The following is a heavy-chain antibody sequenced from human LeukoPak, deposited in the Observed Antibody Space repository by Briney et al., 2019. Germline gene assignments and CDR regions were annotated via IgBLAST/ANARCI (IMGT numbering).Heavy chain of an antibody. V-gene: IGHV4-39*07. CDR3: ARARLVTAIRPHDAFDI. CDR2: IYYSGST. J-gene: IGHJ3*02. CDR1: GGSISSRSCY. D-gene: IGHD2-21*02. Sequence: SETLSLTCTVSGGSISSRSCYWGWIRQPPGKGLEWIGSIYYSGSTYYNPSLKRRVTISVDTSKNQFSLKLSSVTAADTAVYYCARARLVTAIRPHDAFDIWGQGTMVTVSS.